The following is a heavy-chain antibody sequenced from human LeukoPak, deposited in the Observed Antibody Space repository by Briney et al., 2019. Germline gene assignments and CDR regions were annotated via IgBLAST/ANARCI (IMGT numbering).Heavy chain of an antibody. CDR1: EFTVSSNY. D-gene: IGHD3-10*01. J-gene: IGHJ6*02. V-gene: IGHV3-53*01. CDR2: IYIGGNT. Sequence: GRCRRLSCAASEFTVSSNYMHWVRQAPGKGLEWVSLIYIGGNTFYADSVKGRFTISRDNSKNTLYLQMNSLRAEDTAVYYCAREDGSGSYPGYYYGMDVWGQGTTVTVSS. CDR3: AREDGSGSYPGYYYGMDV.